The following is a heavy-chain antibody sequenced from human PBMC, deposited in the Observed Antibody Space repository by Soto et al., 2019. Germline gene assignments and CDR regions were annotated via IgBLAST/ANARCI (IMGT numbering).Heavy chain of an antibody. D-gene: IGHD3-22*01. CDR2: MNPNSGNT. CDR1: GYTFTSYD. J-gene: IGHJ5*02. CDR3: AREGGPPYYDSSGYRQYGP. V-gene: IGHV1-8*01. Sequence: ASAKVSCKASGYTFTSYDINWVRQATGQGLEWMGWMNPNSGNTGYAQKFQGRVTMTRNTSISTAYMELSSLRSEDTAVYYCAREGGPPYYDSSGYRQYGPWGQGTLVTVSS.